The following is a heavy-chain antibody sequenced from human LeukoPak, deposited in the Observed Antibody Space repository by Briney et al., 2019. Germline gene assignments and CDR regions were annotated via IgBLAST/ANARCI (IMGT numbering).Heavy chain of an antibody. D-gene: IGHD4-17*01. CDR3: ARDYGDYYFDY. Sequence: GGSLRLSCAASGFTSSSNSRSWFPKAPGKGRKGLANLKQDGGAKYNVDSVKGRFTISRDNAKNSLYLQMNSLRAEDTAVYYCARDYGDYYFDYGGQGTLVTVSS. CDR1: GFTSSSNS. CDR2: LKQDGGAK. J-gene: IGHJ4*02. V-gene: IGHV3-7*01.